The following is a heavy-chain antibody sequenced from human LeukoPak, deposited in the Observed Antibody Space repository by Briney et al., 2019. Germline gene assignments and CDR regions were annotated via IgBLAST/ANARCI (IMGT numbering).Heavy chain of an antibody. J-gene: IGHJ4*02. CDR2: ISGSGGST. CDR3: AKVSGIAAAGTLGY. D-gene: IGHD6-13*01. Sequence: PGGSLRLSCAASGFTFSSYAMSWVRQAPGKGLEWVSAISGSGGSTCYADSVKGRFTISRDNSKNTLYLQMNSLRAEDTAVYYCAKVSGIAAAGTLGYWGQGTLVTVSS. CDR1: GFTFSSYA. V-gene: IGHV3-23*01.